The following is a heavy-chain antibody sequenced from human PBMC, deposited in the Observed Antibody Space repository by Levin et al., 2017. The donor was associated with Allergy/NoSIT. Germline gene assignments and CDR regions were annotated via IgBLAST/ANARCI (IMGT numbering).Heavy chain of an antibody. CDR3: ATGGEAAAYDAFDS. D-gene: IGHD2-2*01. CDR1: GYTLTELS. V-gene: IGHV1-24*01. CDR2: FDPEDGET. Sequence: GGSLRLSCKVSGYTLTELSMHWVRQAPGKGLEWMGGFDPEDGETIYAQKFQGRVTMTEDTSTDTAYMELSSLRSEDTAVYYCATGGEAAAYDAFDSWGQGTMVTVSS. J-gene: IGHJ3*02.